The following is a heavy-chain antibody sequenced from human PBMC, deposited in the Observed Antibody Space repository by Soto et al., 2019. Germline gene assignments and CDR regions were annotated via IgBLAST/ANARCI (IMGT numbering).Heavy chain of an antibody. V-gene: IGHV2-5*02. D-gene: IGHD1-7*01. CDR1: GFSISTSGVG. Sequence: QITLKESGPTLVAPTQTLTLTCTLSGFSISTSGVGVAWIHQPPGKALEWLAVIYWDDDKRYNPSLRNRLTVTKDTSKNQVVLAVTNMDPVDTATYYCAHRQIHSGNWDCGVLDYWGPGTLVTISA. CDR2: IYWDDDK. CDR3: AHRQIHSGNWDCGVLDY. J-gene: IGHJ4*02.